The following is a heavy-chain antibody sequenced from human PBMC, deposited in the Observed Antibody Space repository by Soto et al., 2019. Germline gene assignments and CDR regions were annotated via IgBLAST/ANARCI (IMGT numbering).Heavy chain of an antibody. CDR3: AIADYGASEVANDAFDI. Sequence: QVQLVESGGGVVQPGRSLRLSCAASGFTFSSYAMHWVRQAPGKGLEWVAVISYDGSNKYYADSVKGRFTISRDNSKNTLYLQMNSLSAEDTAVYYCAIADYGASEVANDAFDIWGQGTMVTVSS. J-gene: IGHJ3*02. D-gene: IGHD3-16*01. V-gene: IGHV3-30-3*01. CDR1: GFTFSSYA. CDR2: ISYDGSNK.